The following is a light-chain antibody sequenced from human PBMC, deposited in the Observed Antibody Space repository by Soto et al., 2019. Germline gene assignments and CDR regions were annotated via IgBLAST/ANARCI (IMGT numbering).Light chain of an antibody. CDR2: AAS. J-gene: IGKJ1*01. CDR3: LEDYNYPRT. V-gene: IGKV1-6*01. Sequence: AIQMTQSPSSLSASVGDRVTITCRASQGIRNGLGWYQQKPGKAPKLLIYAASSLQSGVPSRFSGSGSGTDFPLTISSLQHEDFATYYCLEDYNYPRTFGQGTKVEIK. CDR1: QGIRNG.